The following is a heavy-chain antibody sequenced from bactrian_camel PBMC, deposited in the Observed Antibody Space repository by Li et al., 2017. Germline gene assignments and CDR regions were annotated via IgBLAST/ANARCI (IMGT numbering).Heavy chain of an antibody. CDR3: AARTNIVGFDY. CDR1: GDTYESEKYC. V-gene: IGHV3S55*01. J-gene: IGHJ4*01. D-gene: IGHD2*01. CDR2: IDMDGDT. Sequence: HVQLVESGGGSVQAGGSLRLSRIISGDTYESEKYCMGWFRQAPGKEREVVANIDMDGDTWYAEFVKGQFTISKDNAKKTLYLQINSLKSEDRALYYCAARTNIVGFDYWGQGTQVTVS.